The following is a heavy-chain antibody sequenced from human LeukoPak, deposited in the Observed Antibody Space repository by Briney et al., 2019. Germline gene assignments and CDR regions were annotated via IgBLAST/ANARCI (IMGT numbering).Heavy chain of an antibody. CDR3: ARRRPIWLGGEDYGLDV. J-gene: IGHJ6*04. V-gene: IGHV3-53*01. CDR1: GFNVSSHY. CDR2: IFSGGTT. Sequence: GSLRLSCAASGFNVSSHYMSWVRQAPGKGLECVSVIFSGGTTYYTDSVKGRFTISRDNSNNTVYLQIKSLKVEDTAVYYCARRRPIWLGGEDYGLDVWGKGTTVTVSS. D-gene: IGHD3-10*01.